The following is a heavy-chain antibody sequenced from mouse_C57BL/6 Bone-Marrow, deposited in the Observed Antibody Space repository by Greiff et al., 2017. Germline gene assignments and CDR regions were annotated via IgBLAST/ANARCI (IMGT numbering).Heavy chain of an antibody. CDR1: GYTFTSYW. Sequence: QVQLQQPGAELVKPGASVKLSCKASGYTFTSYWMHWVKQRPGQGLEWIGMIHPNSGSTNYNEKFKSKATLTVDKSSSTAYMQLSILTSEDSAVYYCARRSTMVTYWDFDVWGTGTTVTVSS. J-gene: IGHJ1*03. CDR2: IHPNSGST. V-gene: IGHV1-64*01. D-gene: IGHD2-2*01. CDR3: ARRSTMVTYWDFDV.